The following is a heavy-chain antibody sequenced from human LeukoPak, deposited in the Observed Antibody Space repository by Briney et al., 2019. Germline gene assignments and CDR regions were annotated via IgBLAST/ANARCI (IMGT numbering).Heavy chain of an antibody. J-gene: IGHJ6*01. V-gene: IGHV3-30*04. CDR1: GFTFSSYA. CDR3: AREYTTTHVSGLDV. Sequence: GGSLRLSRAASGFTFSSYAMHWVRQAPGRGLEWVAVIAYDGSNKGYADSVKGRFTISRDNSKNTLNLEMNSLRAEDTAAYYCAREYTTTHVSGLDVWGQGTTVTVSS. CDR2: IAYDGSNK. D-gene: IGHD1-1*01.